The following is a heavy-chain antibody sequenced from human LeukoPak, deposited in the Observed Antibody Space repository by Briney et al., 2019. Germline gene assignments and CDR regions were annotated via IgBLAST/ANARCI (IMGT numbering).Heavy chain of an antibody. D-gene: IGHD1-14*01. J-gene: IGHJ5*02. V-gene: IGHV1-8*02. CDR2: VHPNSGNT. CDR3: ARGPRNDP. CDR1: GGTFSSYA. Sequence: VASVKVSCKASGGTFSSYAINWVRQAAGQGLEWMGWVHPNSGNTAYAQKFQGRVTMTRDTSISTAYMELSGLRFDDTAVYFCARGPRNDPWGQGTLVTVSS.